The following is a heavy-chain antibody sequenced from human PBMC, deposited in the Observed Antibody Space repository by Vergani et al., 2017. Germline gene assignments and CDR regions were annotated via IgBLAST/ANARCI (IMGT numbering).Heavy chain of an antibody. D-gene: IGHD6-19*01. V-gene: IGHV3-9*03. CDR1: GFTFDDYA. Sequence: EVQLVESGGGLVQPGRSLRLSCAASGFTFDDYAMHWVRQAPGKGLEWVSGISWNSGSIGYADSVKGRFTISRDNAKNSLYLQMNSLRAEDMAVYYCAKSNNRRSSGWYPYYGMDVWGQGTTVTVSS. CDR2: ISWNSGSI. CDR3: AKSNNRRSSGWYPYYGMDV. J-gene: IGHJ6*02.